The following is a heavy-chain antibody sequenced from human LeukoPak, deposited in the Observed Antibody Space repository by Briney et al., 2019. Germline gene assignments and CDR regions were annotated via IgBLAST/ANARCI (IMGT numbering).Heavy chain of an antibody. CDR2: ISAYNGNT. CDR3: ARDLGYYCDSSGFMRVNWFDP. V-gene: IGHV1-18*01. D-gene: IGHD3-22*01. CDR1: GYTFTSYG. J-gene: IGHJ5*02. Sequence: ASVKVSCKASGYTFTSYGISWVRQAPGQGLEWMGWISAYNGNTNCAQKLQGRVTMTTDTSTSTAYMELRSLRSDDTAVYYCARDLGYYCDSSGFMRVNWFDPWGQGTLVTVSS.